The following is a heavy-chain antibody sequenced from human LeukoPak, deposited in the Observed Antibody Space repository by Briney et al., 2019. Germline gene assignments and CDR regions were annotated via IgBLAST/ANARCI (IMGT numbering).Heavy chain of an antibody. CDR2: ISAFNGNT. CDR1: GYTFISYG. J-gene: IGHJ4*02. V-gene: IGHV1-18*01. Sequence: GASVKVSCKASGYTFISYGISWVRQAPGQGLEWMGWISAFNGNTNYAQKFQGRVTITADKSTSTAYMELSSLRSEDTAVYYCARYSSGWNHFDYWGQGTLATVSS. D-gene: IGHD6-19*01. CDR3: ARYSSGWNHFDY.